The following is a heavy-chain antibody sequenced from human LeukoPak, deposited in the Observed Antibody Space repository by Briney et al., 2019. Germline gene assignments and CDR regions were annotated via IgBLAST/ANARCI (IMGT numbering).Heavy chain of an antibody. D-gene: IGHD2-2*01. J-gene: IGHJ3*02. CDR2: ISSSGSTI. V-gene: IGHV3-11*04. CDR1: GGSFSGYY. CDR3: ARDLGGYCSSTSCYDGAFDI. Sequence: PSETLSLTCAVYGGSFSGYYWSWIRQAPGKGLEWVSYISSSGSTIYYADSVKGRFTISRDNAKNSLYPQMNSLRAEDTAVYYCARDLGGYCSSTSCYDGAFDIWGQGTMVTVSS.